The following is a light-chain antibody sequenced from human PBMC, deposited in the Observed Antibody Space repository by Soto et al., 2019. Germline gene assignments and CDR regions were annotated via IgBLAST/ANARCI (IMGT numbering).Light chain of an antibody. CDR1: QNIYKW. J-gene: IGKJ4*01. CDR3: QQHERYPLT. CDR2: EAA. V-gene: IGKV1-5*01. Sequence: DIQMTQSPSTLSASIGDRVTITCRASQNIYKWLAWYQQKPQKAPKLLIFEAAAPETGVSPRFSGSGSGTEFTLTISSLQPDDFATYYCQQHERYPLTFGGGTKVE.